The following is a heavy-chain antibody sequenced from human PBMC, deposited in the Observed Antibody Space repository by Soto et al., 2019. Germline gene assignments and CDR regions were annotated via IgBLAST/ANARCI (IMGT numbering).Heavy chain of an antibody. CDR3: ARGSGYSYGSVWFDP. Sequence: SVKASCMASGGTFSSYASIWVRQAPGQGLEWMGGIIPIFGTANYAQKFQGRVTITADESTSTAYMELSSLRSEDTAVYYCARGSGYSYGSVWFDPWGQGTLVTVSS. CDR2: IIPIFGTA. V-gene: IGHV1-69*13. J-gene: IGHJ5*02. D-gene: IGHD5-18*01. CDR1: GGTFSSYA.